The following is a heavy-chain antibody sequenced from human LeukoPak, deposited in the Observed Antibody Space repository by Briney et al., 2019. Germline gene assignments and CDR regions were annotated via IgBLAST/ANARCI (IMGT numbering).Heavy chain of an antibody. J-gene: IGHJ5*02. CDR3: ARSSYGGNSGWFDP. CDR1: GGSLSSSSYY. CDR2: IYYSGST. V-gene: IGHV4-39*07. Sequence: SETLSLTCTVSGGSLSSSSYYWGWIRQPPGKGLEWIGSIYYSGSTYYNPSPKSRVTISVDTSKNQFSLKLSSVTAADTAVYYCARSSYGGNSGWFDPWGQGTLVTVSS. D-gene: IGHD4-23*01.